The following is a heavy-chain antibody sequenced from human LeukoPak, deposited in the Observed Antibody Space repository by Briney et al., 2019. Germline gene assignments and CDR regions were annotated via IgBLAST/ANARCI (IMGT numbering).Heavy chain of an antibody. CDR2: INPNSGGT. CDR1: GYTFTGYY. D-gene: IGHD3-22*01. J-gene: IGHJ4*02. CDR3: ARDYPSYYDSSGYYPY. Sequence: GASVKVSCKASGYTFTGYYMHWVRQAPGQGLEWMGWINPNSGGTNYAQKFQGRVTMTRDTSISTAYMELSRLRSDDTAVYYCARDYPSYYDSSGYYPYWGQGTLVTVSS. V-gene: IGHV1-2*02.